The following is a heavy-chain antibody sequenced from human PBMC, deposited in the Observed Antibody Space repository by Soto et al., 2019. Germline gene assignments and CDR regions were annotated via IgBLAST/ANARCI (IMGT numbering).Heavy chain of an antibody. V-gene: IGHV1-69*12. J-gene: IGHJ6*02. D-gene: IGHD3-3*02. CDR2: FIPIFPTP. Sequence: QVQLVQSGAEVKKPGSSVTVSCKASGGTFGNSAIRWVRQAPGQGLEWMGGFIPIFPTPDYAQNFQGRVTITADDSTSTAYMELTSLRSEDTAVYYCARDKDRKQLGGNYYYGIDVWGQGTTVTVSS. CDR1: GGTFGNSA. CDR3: ARDKDRKQLGGNYYYGIDV.